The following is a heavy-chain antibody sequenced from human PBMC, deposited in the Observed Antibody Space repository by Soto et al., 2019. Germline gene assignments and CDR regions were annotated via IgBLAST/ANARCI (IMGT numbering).Heavy chain of an antibody. D-gene: IGHD4-17*01. J-gene: IGHJ4*02. CDR2: IYYSGST. V-gene: IGHV4-39*01. Sequence: PSETLSLTCTVSGGSISSSSYYWGWIRQPPGKGLEWIGSIYYSGSTYYNPSLKSRVTISVDTSKNQFSLKLSSVTAADTAVYYCARLTTVVTYYFDYWGQGTLVTVS. CDR3: ARLTTVVTYYFDY. CDR1: GGSISSSSYY.